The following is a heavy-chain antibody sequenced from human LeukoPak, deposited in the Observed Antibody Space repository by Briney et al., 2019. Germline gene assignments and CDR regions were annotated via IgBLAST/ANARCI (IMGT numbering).Heavy chain of an antibody. CDR2: ISYDGSNK. CDR3: AKDQGRGGSYFDY. J-gene: IGHJ4*02. CDR1: GFTFSSYG. Sequence: HPGGSLRLSCAASGFTFSSYGMHWVRQAPGKGLEWVAVISYDGSNKYYADSVKGRFTISRDNSKNTLYLQMNSLRAEDTAVYYCAKDQGRGGSYFDYWGQGTLVTVSS. D-gene: IGHD3-16*01. V-gene: IGHV3-30*18.